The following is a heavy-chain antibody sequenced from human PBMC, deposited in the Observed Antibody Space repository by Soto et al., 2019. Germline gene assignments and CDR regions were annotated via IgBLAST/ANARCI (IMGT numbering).Heavy chain of an antibody. CDR1: GFTFSDYY. D-gene: IGHD3-3*01. V-gene: IGHV3-11*04. J-gene: IGHJ6*02. CDR2: ISSSGSTI. Sequence: GGSLRLSCAASGFTFSDYYMSWIRQAPGKGLEWVSYISSSGSTIYYADSVKGRFTISRDNAKNSLYLQMNSLRAEDTAVYYCARATYYDFWSGQTYYYGMDVWGQGTTVTASS. CDR3: ARATYYDFWSGQTYYYGMDV.